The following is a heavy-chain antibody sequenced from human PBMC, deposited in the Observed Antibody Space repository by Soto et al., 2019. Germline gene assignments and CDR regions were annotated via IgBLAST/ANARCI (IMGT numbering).Heavy chain of an antibody. Sequence: PGGSLRLSCAASGFTFSSYAMSLVRQAPGKGLEWVSAISGSGVSTYYADSVTGRFTISRDNSKNTRYLQMNSLRAEYTDVYYCVKFSGPAYDYYYYGMDVWGQGTTVTVSS. CDR2: ISGSGVST. CDR3: VKFSGPAYDYYYYGMDV. J-gene: IGHJ6*02. CDR1: GFTFSSYA. V-gene: IGHV3-23*01. D-gene: IGHD3-16*01.